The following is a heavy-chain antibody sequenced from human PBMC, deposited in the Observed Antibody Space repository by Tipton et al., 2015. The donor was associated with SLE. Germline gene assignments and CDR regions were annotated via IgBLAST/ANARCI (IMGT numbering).Heavy chain of an antibody. V-gene: IGHV1-18*01. Sequence: QLVQSGAEVKKPGASVKVSCKASGYTFTSYGISWVRQAPGQGLEWMGWISAYSGNTNYAQNLQGRVTMTTDTSTNTAYMELRSLRSDDTAVYYCTRVCAYHDSTGYCLFDNWGQGTLVTVSS. D-gene: IGHD3-22*01. CDR2: ISAYSGNT. CDR3: TRVCAYHDSTGYCLFDN. J-gene: IGHJ4*02. CDR1: GYTFTSYG.